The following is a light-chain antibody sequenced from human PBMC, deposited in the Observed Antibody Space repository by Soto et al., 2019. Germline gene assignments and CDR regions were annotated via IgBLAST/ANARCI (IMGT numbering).Light chain of an antibody. CDR3: SSYAGSNIFYV. J-gene: IGLJ1*01. Sequence: QSALTQPPSASGSPGQSVTISCTGTSSDVGGYNYVSWYQQQPGKAPKLIIYEVTKRPSGVPDRFSGSKSGNTASLTVSGLQAEDEADYYCSSYAGSNIFYVFGTGTKLTVL. CDR1: SSDVGGYNY. CDR2: EVT. V-gene: IGLV2-8*01.